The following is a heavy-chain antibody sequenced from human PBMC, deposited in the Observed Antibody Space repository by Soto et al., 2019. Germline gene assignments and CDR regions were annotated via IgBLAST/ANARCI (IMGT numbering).Heavy chain of an antibody. CDR3: ARDRYAYGSGRTTDY. V-gene: IGHV1-69*08. CDR1: GGTFSSYT. CDR2: IVPILGVP. D-gene: IGHD3-10*01. Sequence: QVQLVQSGAEVKKPGSSVKVSCKASGGTFSSYTVSWVRQAPAQGLEWMGRIVPILGVPNYAQRFQGRVTITADKGTNTAYMELSSLRSEATAVYYCARDRYAYGSGRTTDYWGQGTLVTVSS. J-gene: IGHJ4*02.